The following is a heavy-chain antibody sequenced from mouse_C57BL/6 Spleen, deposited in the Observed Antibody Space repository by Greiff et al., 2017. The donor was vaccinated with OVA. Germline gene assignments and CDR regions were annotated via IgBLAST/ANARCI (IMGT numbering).Heavy chain of an antibody. J-gene: IGHJ3*01. V-gene: IGHV1-82*01. D-gene: IGHD1-1*01. CDR3: ARDYYGSSPFAY. Sequence: VKLVESGPELVKPGASVKISCKASGYAFRSSWVNWVEQRPGKGLGGIGRIYPGDGDTNYNGKFKGKATLTADKSSSTAYMQLSSLTSEDSAVYFCARDYYGSSPFAYWGQGTLVTVSA. CDR2: IYPGDGDT. CDR1: GYAFRSSW.